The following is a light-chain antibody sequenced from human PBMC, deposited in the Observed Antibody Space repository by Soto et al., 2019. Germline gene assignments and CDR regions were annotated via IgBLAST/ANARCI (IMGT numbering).Light chain of an antibody. Sequence: EIVMTQSPATLSVSPGERATLSCRASQSVGSDSAWYQQKPCQAPRLLIYDASNRATGIPARFSGSGSGTDFTPTISSLEPEDFAVYYCQQRSNWPVITFGQGTRLEIK. J-gene: IGKJ5*01. V-gene: IGKV3-11*01. CDR2: DAS. CDR3: QQRSNWPVIT. CDR1: QSVGSD.